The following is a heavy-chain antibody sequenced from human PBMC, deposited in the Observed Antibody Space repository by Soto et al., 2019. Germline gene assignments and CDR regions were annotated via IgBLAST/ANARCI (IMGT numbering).Heavy chain of an antibody. J-gene: IGHJ4*02. Sequence: QVQLQESGPGLVKPSQTLFLICNVSGGAINSGRLYWNRTRQHPGKVLEWVDHISYSGTTHYNPSLKSRLTISRDTSRSQFALNLSSVNAADTAMYYCASEGFGERGVFFYWGQGTLVTVSP. CDR2: ISYSGTT. D-gene: IGHD3-10*01. V-gene: IGHV4-31*03. CDR1: GGAINSGRLY. CDR3: ASEGFGERGVFFY.